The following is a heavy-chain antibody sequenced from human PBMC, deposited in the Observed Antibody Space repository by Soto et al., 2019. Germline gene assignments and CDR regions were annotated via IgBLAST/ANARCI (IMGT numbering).Heavy chain of an antibody. CDR3: AKTETFNGYYNAFDY. Sequence: GGSLRLSCAASGFTFSSYGMHWVRQAPGKGLEWVAVISYDGSNKYYADSVKGRFTISRDNSNRVVYLQMGSLTAGDTAVYYCAKTETFNGYYNAFDYWGQGTRVTVSS. CDR2: ISYDGSNK. V-gene: IGHV3-30*18. CDR1: GFTFSSYG. D-gene: IGHD3-9*01. J-gene: IGHJ4*02.